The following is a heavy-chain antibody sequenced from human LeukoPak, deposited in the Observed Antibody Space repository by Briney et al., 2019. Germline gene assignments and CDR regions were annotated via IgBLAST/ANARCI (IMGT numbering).Heavy chain of an antibody. J-gene: IGHJ4*02. D-gene: IGHD3-22*01. CDR2: IYYSGST. CDR3: ARAEVNFYDRSGYFDY. V-gene: IGHV4-59*01. Sequence: PSETLSLTCTVSGGSISSYYWSWIRQPPGKGLEWIGYIYYSGSTNHNPSVKSRVTISVDTSKNQFSLKLSSVTAADTAVYYCARAEVNFYDRSGYFDYWGQGSLVTVSS. CDR1: GGSISSYY.